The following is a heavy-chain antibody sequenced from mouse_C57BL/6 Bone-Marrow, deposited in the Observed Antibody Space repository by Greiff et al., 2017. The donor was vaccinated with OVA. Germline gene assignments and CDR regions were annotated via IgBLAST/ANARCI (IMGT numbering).Heavy chain of an antibody. J-gene: IGHJ1*03. CDR2: IWRGGST. CDR3: AENYYGSSPFGYFDV. D-gene: IGHD1-1*01. Sequence: QVQLKESGPGLVQPSQSLSITCTVSGFSLTSYGVHWVRQSPGKGLEWLGVIWRGGSTDYNAAFMSRLSITKENSNSQVFFKMNSLQADDTAIYYCAENYYGSSPFGYFDVWGTGTTVTVSS. CDR1: GFSLTSYG. V-gene: IGHV2-5*01.